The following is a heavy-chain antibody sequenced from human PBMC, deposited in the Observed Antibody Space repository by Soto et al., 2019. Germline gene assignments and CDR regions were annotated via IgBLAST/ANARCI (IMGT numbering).Heavy chain of an antibody. D-gene: IGHD3-22*01. CDR1: GGTFSSYA. Sequence: SVKVSCKASGGTFSSYAISWVRQAPGQGLEWMGGIIPIFGTANYAQKFQGRVTITADESTSTAYMELSSLRSEDTAVYYCARGGEKDDSSGYYRLDYWGQGTLVTVSS. V-gene: IGHV1-69*13. CDR2: IIPIFGTA. J-gene: IGHJ4*02. CDR3: ARGGEKDDSSGYYRLDY.